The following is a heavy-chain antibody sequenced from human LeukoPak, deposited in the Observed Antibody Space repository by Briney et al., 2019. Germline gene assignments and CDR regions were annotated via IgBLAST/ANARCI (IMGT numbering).Heavy chain of an antibody. CDR3: AKIVAGLDY. V-gene: IGHV3-23*01. Sequence: GGSLRLSCAASGFIFSNAGMSWVRQAPGKGLEWVSAIGSSGSTTYYADSVKGRFTISRDNSKNTLYLQMNSLRAEETAVYYCAKIVAGLDYWGQGTLVTVSS. D-gene: IGHD2-15*01. CDR2: IGSSGSTT. CDR1: GFIFSNAG. J-gene: IGHJ4*02.